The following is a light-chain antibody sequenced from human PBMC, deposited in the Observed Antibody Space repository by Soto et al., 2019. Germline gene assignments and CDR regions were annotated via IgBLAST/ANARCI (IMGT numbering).Light chain of an antibody. Sequence: EILMTQSPATLSVSPGERATLSCRASQSVSSKLAWYQKKPCQAPRLLIYGASSRATGIPDRFSGGGSGTDLTLTISRLETEDFAVYYCKQYKEWPPFTFGQGTRLEI. CDR3: KQYKEWPPFT. CDR2: GAS. V-gene: IGKV3D-15*01. J-gene: IGKJ5*01. CDR1: QSVSSK.